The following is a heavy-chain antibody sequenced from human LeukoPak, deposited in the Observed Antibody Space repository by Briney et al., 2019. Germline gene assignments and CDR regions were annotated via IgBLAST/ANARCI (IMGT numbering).Heavy chain of an antibody. J-gene: IGHJ4*02. D-gene: IGHD3-3*01. CDR3: ARVWSDCYVTNCYISEY. V-gene: IGHV3-21*01. CDR2: ISSSSTYI. Sequence: GGSLRLSCAASGVTSSSYSMNWVRQAPGERLEWVSSISSSSTYIYYADSVKGRFTISRDDAKNSLFLQMNSLRAEDTAVYYCARVWSDCYVTNCYISEYWGQGTLVTVSS. CDR1: GVTSSSYS.